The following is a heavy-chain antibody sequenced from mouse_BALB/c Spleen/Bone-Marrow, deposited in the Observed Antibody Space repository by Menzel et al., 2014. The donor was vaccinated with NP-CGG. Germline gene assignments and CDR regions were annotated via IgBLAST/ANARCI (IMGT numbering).Heavy chain of an antibody. CDR1: GYAFSSYW. V-gene: IGHV1-80*01. D-gene: IGHD1-1*01. CDR3: ARSGYGSNYDY. Sequence: VQLQQSGAELVRPGSSVKISCKASGYAFSSYWMIWVKQRPGQGLEWIGQIYPGDGDTNYNGKFKGKATLTADKSSSTAYIQLSSLTSEDAAVYFCARSGYGSNYDYWGQGTTLTVSS. CDR2: IYPGDGDT. J-gene: IGHJ2*01.